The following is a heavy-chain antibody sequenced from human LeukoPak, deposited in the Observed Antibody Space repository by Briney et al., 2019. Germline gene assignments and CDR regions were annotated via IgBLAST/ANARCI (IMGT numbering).Heavy chain of an antibody. CDR3: ARRARYYYDSSGLVY. V-gene: IGHV4-59*10. CDR2: IFTSESP. CDR1: GGSFSGYY. Sequence: SETLSLTCAVYGGSFSGYYWSWIRQPAGKGLEWIGRIFTSESPNYNPSLKSRVTMSVDTSKNQFSLKLSSVTAADTAVYYCARRARYYYDSSGLVYWGQGTLVTVSS. D-gene: IGHD3-22*01. J-gene: IGHJ4*02.